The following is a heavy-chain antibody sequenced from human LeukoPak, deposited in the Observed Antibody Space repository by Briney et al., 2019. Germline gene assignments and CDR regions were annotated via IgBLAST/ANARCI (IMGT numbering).Heavy chain of an antibody. V-gene: IGHV3-23*01. D-gene: IGHD2-2*01. J-gene: IGHJ4*02. CDR1: GFTFSSYA. Sequence: GGSLRLSCAASGFTFSSYAMSWVRQAPGKGLEWVSAISGSGGSTCYADSVKGRFTISRDNSKNTLYLQMNSLRAEDTAVYYCAKGVVQLPPSYYFDYWGQGTLVTVSS. CDR3: AKGVVQLPPSYYFDY. CDR2: ISGSGGST.